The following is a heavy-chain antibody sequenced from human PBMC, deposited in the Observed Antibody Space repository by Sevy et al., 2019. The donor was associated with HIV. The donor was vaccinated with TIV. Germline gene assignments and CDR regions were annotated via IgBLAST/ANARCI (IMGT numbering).Heavy chain of an antibody. CDR2: ISSSSSTI. CDR1: GFTFSSYS. J-gene: IGHJ4*02. V-gene: IGHV3-48*02. Sequence: GESLKISCAASGFTFSSYSMNWVRQAPGKGLEWVSYISSSSSTIYYADSVKGRFTISRDNAKNSLYLQMNSLRDEDTAVYYCARDLWGAARPSLFEYWGQGTLVTVSS. CDR3: ARDLWGAARPSLFEY. D-gene: IGHD6-6*01.